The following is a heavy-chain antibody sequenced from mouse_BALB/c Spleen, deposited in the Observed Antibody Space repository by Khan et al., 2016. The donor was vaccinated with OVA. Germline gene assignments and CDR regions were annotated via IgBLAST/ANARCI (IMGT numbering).Heavy chain of an antibody. D-gene: IGHD1-1*01. J-gene: IGHJ2*01. CDR2: INPTSGYT. CDR3: TRGRIDY. CDR1: GYTFSTYW. V-gene: IGHV1-7*01. Sequence: QVQLKESGAALAKPGASVKMSCKASGYTFSTYWMHWVKQRPGPGLEWIGYINPTSGYTDYNEKFKEKATLSADKSSSTAYMQLSRLTSEDSAVYYCTRGRIDYWGQGNTLTVSS.